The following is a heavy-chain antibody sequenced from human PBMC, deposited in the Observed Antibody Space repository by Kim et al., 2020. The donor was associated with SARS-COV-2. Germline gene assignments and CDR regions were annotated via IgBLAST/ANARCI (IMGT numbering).Heavy chain of an antibody. Sequence: GGSLRLSCAASGFTFSSYAMTWVRQAPGKGLEWVSAISGSGGSTYYADSVKGRFTISRDNSKNTLYLQMNSLRAEYTAVYYCAKTLNYYYDAMDVWGQGTTVTVSS. CDR2: ISGSGGST. V-gene: IGHV3-23*01. J-gene: IGHJ6*02. CDR1: GFTFSSYA. CDR3: AKTLNYYYDAMDV.